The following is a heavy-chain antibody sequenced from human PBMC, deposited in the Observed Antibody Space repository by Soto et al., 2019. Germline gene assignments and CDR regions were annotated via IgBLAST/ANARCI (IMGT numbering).Heavy chain of an antibody. CDR2: INSDGSST. D-gene: IGHD5-18*01. J-gene: IGHJ4*02. V-gene: IGHV3-74*01. Sequence: PGGSLRLSCAAPGFTFSSYWMHWVRQAPGKGLVWVSRINSDGSSTSCADSVKGRFTISRDNAKNTLYLQMNSLRAEDTAVYYCARAMGGYSYGYTLDYWGQGTLVTVSS. CDR3: ARAMGGYSYGYTLDY. CDR1: GFTFSSYW.